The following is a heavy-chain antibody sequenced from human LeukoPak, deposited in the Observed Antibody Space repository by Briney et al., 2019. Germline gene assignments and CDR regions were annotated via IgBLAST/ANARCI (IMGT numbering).Heavy chain of an antibody. Sequence: PSQTLSLTCTISGGSISTTSYYWSWIRQPAGKGLEWIGRIYTSGSTDYNPSLKSRVSISVDTSKNQFSLKLTSVTAADTAVYYCARAPEYGLYYFDYWGQGTLVTVSS. CDR3: ARAPEYGLYYFDY. D-gene: IGHD1-14*01. J-gene: IGHJ4*02. CDR2: IYTSGST. V-gene: IGHV4-61*02. CDR1: GGSISTTSYY.